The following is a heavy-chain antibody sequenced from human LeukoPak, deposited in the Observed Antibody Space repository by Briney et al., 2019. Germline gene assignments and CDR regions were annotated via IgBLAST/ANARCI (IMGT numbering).Heavy chain of an antibody. D-gene: IGHD1/OR15-1a*01. CDR3: AKAGTTTISYFDY. V-gene: IGHV3-23*01. J-gene: IGHJ4*02. Sequence: GGSLRLSCAASGFAFSSYAMSWVRQAPGKGLEWVSAISGSGGSTYYADSVKGRFTISRDNSKNTLYLQVNSLRAEDTAVYYCAKAGTTTISYFDYWGQGTLVTVSS. CDR2: ISGSGGST. CDR1: GFAFSSYA.